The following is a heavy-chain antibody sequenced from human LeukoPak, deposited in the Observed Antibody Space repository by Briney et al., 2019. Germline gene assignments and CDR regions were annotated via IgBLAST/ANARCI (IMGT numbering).Heavy chain of an antibody. CDR2: ISNSGGST. Sequence: GGSLRLSCATSGFTFSSYAMSWVRQAPGKGLEWVSVISNSGGSTFYADSVKGRFTISRDNSKNTLYLQMNSLRAEDTAVYYCAKRASGSGTSLYYFDYWGQGTLVTVSS. D-gene: IGHD3-10*01. CDR3: AKRASGSGTSLYYFDY. V-gene: IGHV3-23*01. J-gene: IGHJ4*02. CDR1: GFTFSSYA.